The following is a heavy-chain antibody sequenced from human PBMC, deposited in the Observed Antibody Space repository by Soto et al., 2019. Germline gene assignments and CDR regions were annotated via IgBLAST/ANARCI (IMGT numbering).Heavy chain of an antibody. CDR1: VFTFSKYI. J-gene: IGHJ6*02. V-gene: IGHV3-48*02. Sequence: WGSLRVACESSVFTFSKYILNWVRQAPGKGLEWISSISRSSSTIYYADSGKGRFTISRDNAKNSLSLEMNSLRDEDTAVYYCARTGIEASGTMYAMDVWGQGTTV. CDR2: ISRSSSTI. D-gene: IGHD6-13*01. CDR3: ARTGIEASGTMYAMDV.